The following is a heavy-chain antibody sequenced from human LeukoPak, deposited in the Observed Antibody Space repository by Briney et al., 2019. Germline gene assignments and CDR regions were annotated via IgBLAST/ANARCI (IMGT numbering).Heavy chain of an antibody. V-gene: IGHV3-7*01. CDR2: IKQDESEK. D-gene: IGHD6-13*01. Sequence: GGSLRLSCAASGFTFSSYWMSWVRQAPGKGLEWVANIKQDESEKFYVDSVKGRFTISRDNAKNSLYLQMNSLRAEDTAVYYCARDPGIPAAGTVGYFDYWGQGTLVTVSS. CDR3: ARDPGIPAAGTVGYFDY. J-gene: IGHJ4*02. CDR1: GFTFSSYW.